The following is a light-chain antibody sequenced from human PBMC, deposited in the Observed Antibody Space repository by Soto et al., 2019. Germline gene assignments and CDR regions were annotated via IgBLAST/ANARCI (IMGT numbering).Light chain of an antibody. CDR1: QTFNNW. CDR3: QQYNSWT. Sequence: DIQMTQSPSTLSASVGDRVTITGRASQTFNNWLAWYHQKPGKAPKLLIYKASNLETGVPSRFSGSGSGTEFTLTISSLQTDDFGTYYCQQYNSWTFGQGTKVEIK. CDR2: KAS. J-gene: IGKJ1*01. V-gene: IGKV1-5*03.